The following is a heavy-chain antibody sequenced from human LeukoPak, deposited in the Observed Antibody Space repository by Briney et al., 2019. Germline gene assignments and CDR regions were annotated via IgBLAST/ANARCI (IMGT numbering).Heavy chain of an antibody. CDR3: ARGYCSSTSCYWNAFDI. J-gene: IGHJ3*02. D-gene: IGHD2-2*01. Sequence: PGGSLRLSCAASGFTFSSYSMNWVRQAPGKGLEWVSSIISSSSYIYYADSVKGRFTISRDNAKNSLYLQMNSLRAEDTAVYYCARGYCSSTSCYWNAFDIWGQGTMVTVSS. CDR2: IISSSSYI. CDR1: GFTFSSYS. V-gene: IGHV3-21*01.